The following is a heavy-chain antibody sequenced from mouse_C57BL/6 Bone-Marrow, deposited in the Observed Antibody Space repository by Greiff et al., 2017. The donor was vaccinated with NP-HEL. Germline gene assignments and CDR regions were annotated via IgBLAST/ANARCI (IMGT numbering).Heavy chain of an antibody. CDR3: ARSYGSSDWYFEV. V-gene: IGHV1-82*01. Sequence: VQLQQSGPELVKPGASVKISCKASGYAFSSSWMNWVKQRPGKGLEWIGRIYPGDGDTNYNGKFKGKATLTADKSSSTAYMQLSSLTSEDSAVYFCARSYGSSDWYFEVWGTGTTVTVSS. J-gene: IGHJ1*03. CDR2: IYPGDGDT. CDR1: GYAFSSSW. D-gene: IGHD1-1*01.